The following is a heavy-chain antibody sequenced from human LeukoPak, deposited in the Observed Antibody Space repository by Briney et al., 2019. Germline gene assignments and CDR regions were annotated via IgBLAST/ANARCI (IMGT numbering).Heavy chain of an antibody. CDR2: IYHSGST. CDR3: VRGYLGYCDDGGCLGGAFDI. Sequence: SETLSLTCDVSGSSISSRNWWSWVRQPPGEGLEWIGEIYHSGSTNYNPSLKSRVTLSVDKSNNQFSLKLSPVTAADTAVYYCVRGYLGYCDDGGCLGGAFDIWGQGTMVTVSS. V-gene: IGHV4-4*02. D-gene: IGHD2-15*01. J-gene: IGHJ3*02. CDR1: GSSISSRNW.